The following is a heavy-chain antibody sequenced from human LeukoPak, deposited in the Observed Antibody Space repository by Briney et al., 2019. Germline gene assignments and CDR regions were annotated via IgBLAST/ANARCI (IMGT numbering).Heavy chain of an antibody. CDR2: FDPEDGEA. V-gene: IGHV1-24*01. J-gene: IGHJ3*02. Sequence: EASVKVSCKVSGYTLTELSMHWVRQAPGKGLEWMGGFDPEDGEAIYAQKFQGRVTMTEDTSTDTAYMELSSLRSEDTAVYYCATYGDSHAFDIWGQGTMVTVSS. D-gene: IGHD4-17*01. CDR3: ATYGDSHAFDI. CDR1: GYTLTELS.